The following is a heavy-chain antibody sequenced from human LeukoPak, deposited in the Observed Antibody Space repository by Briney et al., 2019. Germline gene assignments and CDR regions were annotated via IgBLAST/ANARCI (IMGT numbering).Heavy chain of an antibody. Sequence: SSETLSLTCTVSGGSINTYDWSWLRQSPGKGLEWIGYMYYSGSTNHNPSLKSLVTISVATSENQFSLKLSSVTAAATAMYYCARAPWGRSDFWSGHPYYFDSWGQGTLVTVSS. V-gene: IGHV4-59*01. CDR1: GGSINTYD. CDR2: MYYSGST. D-gene: IGHD3-3*01. J-gene: IGHJ4*02. CDR3: ARAPWGRSDFWSGHPYYFDS.